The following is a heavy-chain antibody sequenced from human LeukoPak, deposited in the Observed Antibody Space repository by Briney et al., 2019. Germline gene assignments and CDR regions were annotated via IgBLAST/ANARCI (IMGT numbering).Heavy chain of an antibody. CDR3: AAAPELPGWFDP. D-gene: IGHD1-14*01. V-gene: IGHV3-21*01. CDR1: AFTLSGYN. J-gene: IGHJ5*02. Sequence: PGGSLRLSCAASAFTLSGYNMNWVSQAPEKGLEWDSSITGSISFIYYSNSVEGRLTISTHNAENSAYLQINRLRTKHTAVTDCAAAPELPGWFDPWGQGTLVTVSS. CDR2: ITGSISFI.